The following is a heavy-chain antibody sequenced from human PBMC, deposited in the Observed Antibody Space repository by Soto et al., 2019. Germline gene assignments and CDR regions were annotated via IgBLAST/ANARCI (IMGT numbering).Heavy chain of an antibody. Sequence: ASVKVSCKASGYTFTGYYMHWVRQAPGQGLEWMGWINPNSGDTHYGQKFQGGVTMTRGMSISTAYMELSRLRSDDTAVYYCAREKGCSGGSCSLDYWGQGTLVTVSS. D-gene: IGHD2-15*01. CDR3: AREKGCSGGSCSLDY. CDR1: GYTFTGYY. CDR2: INPNSGDT. J-gene: IGHJ4*02. V-gene: IGHV1-2*02.